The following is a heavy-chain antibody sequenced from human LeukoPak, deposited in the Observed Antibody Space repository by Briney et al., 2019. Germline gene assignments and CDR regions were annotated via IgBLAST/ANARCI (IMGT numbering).Heavy chain of an antibody. CDR1: GFTFSSHW. J-gene: IGHJ3*01. CDR3: AREVFEGQRQSDAFDV. V-gene: IGHV3-74*01. Sequence: GGSLRLSCAASGFTFSSHWMHWVRQTPGEGLVWVSRVNGPGDWTHYADSVRGRFIISRDNAENTISLQMNNLRAEDTAVYFCAREVFEGQRQSDAFDVWGQGTMVTVSS. D-gene: IGHD6-25*01. CDR2: VNGPGDWT.